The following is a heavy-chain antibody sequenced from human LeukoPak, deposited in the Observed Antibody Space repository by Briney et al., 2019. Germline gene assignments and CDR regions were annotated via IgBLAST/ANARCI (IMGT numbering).Heavy chain of an antibody. D-gene: IGHD5-12*01. V-gene: IGHV3-30-3*01. CDR1: GFTFSSYT. CDR3: ARSRGVSGYDFAY. J-gene: IGHJ4*02. CDR2: ISYDGSSK. Sequence: GRSLRLSCAASGFTFSSYTMHWVRQAPGKGLEWVALISYDGSSKYYVDSVKGRFTISRDNSKNTLYLQMNSLRVEDTAVYYCARSRGVSGYDFAYWGQGTLVTVSS.